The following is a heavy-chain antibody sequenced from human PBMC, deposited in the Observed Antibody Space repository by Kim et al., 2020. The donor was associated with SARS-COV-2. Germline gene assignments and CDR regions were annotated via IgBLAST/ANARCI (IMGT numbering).Heavy chain of an antibody. CDR2: INAGNGNT. J-gene: IGHJ4*02. Sequence: ASVKVSCKASGYTFTSYAMHWVRQAPGQRLEWMGWINAGNGNTKYSQKFQGRVTITRDTSASTAYMELSSLRSEDTAVYYCARGTMDIVVVPPGGYWGQGTLVTVSS. D-gene: IGHD2-2*03. CDR3: ARGTMDIVVVPPGGY. CDR1: GYTFTSYA. V-gene: IGHV1-3*01.